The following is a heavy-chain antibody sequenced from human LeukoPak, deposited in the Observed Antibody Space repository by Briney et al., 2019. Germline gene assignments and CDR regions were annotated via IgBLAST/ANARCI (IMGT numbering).Heavy chain of an antibody. Sequence: SETLSLTCTVSGGSISSDHWNWIRQPPGKGLECIGYINYSGSTNYNPSLRSRVTISVGTSKNHFSLRLSPVTAADTAVYYCARGSKNYDFWSSYYPPPYYYMDVWGKGTSVTVSS. CDR3: ARGSKNYDFWSSYYPPPYYYMDV. D-gene: IGHD3-3*01. V-gene: IGHV4-59*01. CDR2: INYSGST. J-gene: IGHJ6*03. CDR1: GGSISSDH.